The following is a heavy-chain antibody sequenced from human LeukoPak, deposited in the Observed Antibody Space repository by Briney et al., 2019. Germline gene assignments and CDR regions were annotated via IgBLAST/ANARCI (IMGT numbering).Heavy chain of an antibody. CDR2: IYDSGST. D-gene: IGHD3-22*01. CDR3: AGWYSSGSWTYWYFDL. CDR1: GGSFSSYY. J-gene: IGHJ2*01. V-gene: IGHV4-59*01. Sequence: PSETLSLTCTVSGGSFSSYYWSWIRQPPGKGLGWIAYIYDSGSTNYNPSLKSRVTISVDTSKNQFSLKLSSVTAADTAVYYCAGWYSSGSWTYWYFDLWGRGALVTVSS.